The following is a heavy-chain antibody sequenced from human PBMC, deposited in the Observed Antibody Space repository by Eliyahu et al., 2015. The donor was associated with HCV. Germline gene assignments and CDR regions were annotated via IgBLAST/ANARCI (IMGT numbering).Heavy chain of an antibody. Sequence: EVQLVESGGALVQPGGSLRLSCALSGFSVSSNYLSWVRQAPGKGLEWVALLYSTGDTYYADSVRGRFTISRDSSQNTLYVQLNSLRVEDTAVYYCARWADGWKAFDYWGQGTLVTVSS. CDR1: GFSVSSNY. CDR3: ARWADGWKAFDY. J-gene: IGHJ4*02. D-gene: IGHD5-24*01. CDR2: LYSTGDT. V-gene: IGHV3-66*02.